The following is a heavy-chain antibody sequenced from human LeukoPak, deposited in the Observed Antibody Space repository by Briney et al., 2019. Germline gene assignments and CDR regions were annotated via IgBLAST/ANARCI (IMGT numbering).Heavy chain of an antibody. D-gene: IGHD3-16*01. CDR3: ANHPGRGANCDY. V-gene: IGHV3-30*04. J-gene: IGHJ4*02. Sequence: GGSLRLSCAASGFTFSSYAMHWVRQAPGKGLEWVAVISYDGSNKYYADSVKGRFTISRDNSKNTLYLQMNSLRAEDTAVYYCANHPGRGANCDYWGQGTLVAVSS. CDR2: ISYDGSNK. CDR1: GFTFSSYA.